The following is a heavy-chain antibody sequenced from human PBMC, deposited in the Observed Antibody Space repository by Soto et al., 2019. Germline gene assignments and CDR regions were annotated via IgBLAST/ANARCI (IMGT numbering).Heavy chain of an antibody. CDR2: IIPIFGTT. J-gene: IGHJ3*02. V-gene: IGHV1-69*01. CDR3: AGSFKYGSGTFDAFDI. D-gene: IGHD3-10*01. Sequence: QVQLVQSGTEVKKPGSSLKVSCKASGGTFRSYAISWVRQAPGQGLEWMGGIIPIFGTTNYAEKFRGRVSITADESTSTAYVELSSLRSEDTAVYYCAGSFKYGSGTFDAFDIWGQGTMVTVSS. CDR1: GGTFRSYA.